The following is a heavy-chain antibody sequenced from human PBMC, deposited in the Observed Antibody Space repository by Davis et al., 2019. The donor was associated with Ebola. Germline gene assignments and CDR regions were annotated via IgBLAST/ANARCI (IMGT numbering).Heavy chain of an antibody. CDR2: ISGSGGST. J-gene: IGHJ4*02. D-gene: IGHD2-15*01. Sequence: GESLKISCAASGFTFSSYAMSWVRQAPGKGLEWVSAISGSGGSTYYADSVKGRFTISRDNSKNTLYLQMNSLRAEDTAVYYCAREPSIVVVVAATPVAGDYFDYWGQGTLVTVSS. V-gene: IGHV3-23*01. CDR3: AREPSIVVVVAATPVAGDYFDY. CDR1: GFTFSSYA.